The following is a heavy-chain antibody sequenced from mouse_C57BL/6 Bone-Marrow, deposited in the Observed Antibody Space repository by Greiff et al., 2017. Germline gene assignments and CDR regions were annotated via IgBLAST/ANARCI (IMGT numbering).Heavy chain of an antibody. D-gene: IGHD1-1*01. CDR3: TRSTTVVARGWFAY. CDR2: IRNKANNHAT. V-gene: IGHV6-6*01. J-gene: IGHJ3*01. CDR1: GFTFSDAW. Sequence: EVQVVESGGGLVQPGGSMKLSCAASGFTFSDAWMDWVRQSPEKGLEWVAEIRNKANNHATYYAESVKGRFTISRDDSKSSVYLQMNSLRAEDTGIYYCTRSTTVVARGWFAYWGQGTLVTVSA.